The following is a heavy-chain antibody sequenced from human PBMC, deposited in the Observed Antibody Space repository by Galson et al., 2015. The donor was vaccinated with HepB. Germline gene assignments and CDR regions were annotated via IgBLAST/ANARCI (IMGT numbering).Heavy chain of an antibody. J-gene: IGHJ4*02. CDR2: TNGNGRST. CDR3: SKGGNYYDASAHSTSQAPLDY. V-gene: IGHV3-23*01. CDR1: GFKFSSYA. D-gene: IGHD3-22*01. Sequence: SLRLTCEASGFKFSSYAMSWVRQAPGKGLEWVSTTNGNGRSTHYANSVKGRFTISRDNSKTTLYLQMTTLRAEDPAFYYCSKGGNYYDASAHSTSQAPLDYWGQGALVTVSS.